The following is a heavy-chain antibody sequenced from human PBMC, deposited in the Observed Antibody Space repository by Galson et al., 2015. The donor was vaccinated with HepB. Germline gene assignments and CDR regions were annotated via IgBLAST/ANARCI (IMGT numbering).Heavy chain of an antibody. V-gene: IGHV4-59*01. CDR1: GGSISSYY. Sequence: TLSLTCTVSGGSISSYYWSWIRQPPGKGLEWIGYIYYSGSTNYNPSLKSRVTISVDTSKNQFSLKLSSVTAADTAVYYCARGPLWFGEWYNWFDPWGQGTLVTVSS. J-gene: IGHJ5*02. CDR2: IYYSGST. CDR3: ARGPLWFGEWYNWFDP. D-gene: IGHD3-10*01.